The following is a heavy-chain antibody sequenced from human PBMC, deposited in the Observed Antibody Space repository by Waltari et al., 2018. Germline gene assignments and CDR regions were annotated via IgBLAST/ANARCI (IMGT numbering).Heavy chain of an antibody. CDR2: ISSSSSYI. D-gene: IGHD2-21*01. CDR3: ARAMGGDGAFDI. V-gene: IGHV3-21*01. Sequence: EVQLVESGGGLVKPGGSLRLSCAASGFTFSSYSMNWVRQAPGKGLEWVSSISSSSSYIYYADSVKGRFNISRDNAKNSLYLQMNSLRAEDTAVYYCARAMGGDGAFDIWGQGTMVTVSS. CDR1: GFTFSSYS. J-gene: IGHJ3*02.